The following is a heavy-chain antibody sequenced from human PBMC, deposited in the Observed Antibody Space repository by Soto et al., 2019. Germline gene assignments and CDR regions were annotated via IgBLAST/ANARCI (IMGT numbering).Heavy chain of an antibody. CDR2: IIPIFGTA. CDR3: AREDIVVVPAATLDYYSGMDV. V-gene: IGHV1-69*06. CDR1: GGTFSSYA. Sequence: SVKVSCKASGGTFSSYAISWVRQAPGQGLEWMGGIIPIFGTANYAQKFQGRVTITADKSTSTAYMELSSLRSEDTAVYYCAREDIVVVPAATLDYYSGMDVWGQGTTVTVSS. D-gene: IGHD2-2*01. J-gene: IGHJ6*02.